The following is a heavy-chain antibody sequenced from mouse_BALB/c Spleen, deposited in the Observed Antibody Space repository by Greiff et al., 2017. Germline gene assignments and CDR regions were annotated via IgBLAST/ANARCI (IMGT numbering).Heavy chain of an antibody. CDR3: TRLGVSVSYWYFDV. Sequence: VQLQQSGTVLARPGASVKMSCKASGYTFTSYWMNWVKQKPGQGLEWIGAIYPGNSDTSYNQKFKGKAKLTAVTSKSTADMELSSLTNEDSAVDICTRLGVSVSYWYFDVWGAGTTVTVSS. D-gene: IGHD4-1*01. CDR2: IYPGNSDT. V-gene: IGHV1-5*01. J-gene: IGHJ1*01. CDR1: GYTFTSYW.